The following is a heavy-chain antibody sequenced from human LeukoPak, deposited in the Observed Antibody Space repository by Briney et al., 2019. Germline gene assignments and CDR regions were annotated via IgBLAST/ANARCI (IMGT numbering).Heavy chain of an antibody. CDR1: GFTFSSYA. CDR2: ISGSGGST. Sequence: GGSLRLSCAASGFTFSSYAMSWVRQAPGKGLEWVSAISGSGGSTYYADSVKGRFTISRDNSKNTLYLQMNSLRAEDTAVYYCAKPPYAFSAVAARDYWGQGTLVTVSS. V-gene: IGHV3-23*01. J-gene: IGHJ4*02. D-gene: IGHD6-19*01. CDR3: AKPPYAFSAVAARDY.